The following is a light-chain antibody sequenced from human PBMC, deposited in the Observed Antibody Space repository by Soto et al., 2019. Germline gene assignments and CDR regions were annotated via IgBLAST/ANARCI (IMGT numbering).Light chain of an antibody. CDR1: QNVGGY. J-gene: IGKJ4*01. V-gene: IGKV3-11*01. CDR2: DAS. Sequence: EIVLTQSPATLSLSPGKRSTLSCRARQNVGGYLAWYQQKPGQAPRLLISDASNRAAGIPARFSGIGSGTDFTLTISSLEPEDFAVYYCQQRNTWPLTFGGGTKVEIK. CDR3: QQRNTWPLT.